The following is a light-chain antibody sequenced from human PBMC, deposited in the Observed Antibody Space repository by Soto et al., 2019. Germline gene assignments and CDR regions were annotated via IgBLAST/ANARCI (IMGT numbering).Light chain of an antibody. CDR1: QSVSSY. Sequence: EIVLTQSTATLSLSPGERATLSCRASQSVSSYLAWYQQKPGQAPRLLIYDASNRATGIPARLSGSGSGTDFTLTISSLEPEDFAVYYCQQRSNWPPALTFGGGTKVEIK. J-gene: IGKJ4*01. CDR2: DAS. CDR3: QQRSNWPPALT. V-gene: IGKV3-11*01.